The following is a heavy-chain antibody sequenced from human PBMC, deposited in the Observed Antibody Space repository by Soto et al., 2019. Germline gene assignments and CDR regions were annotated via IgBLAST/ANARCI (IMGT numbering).Heavy chain of an antibody. CDR1: GFTFSIYW. CDR2: MNMDGSRT. CDR3: VRGYGDRYDGHGYLGRH. J-gene: IGHJ4*02. V-gene: IGHV3-74*01. D-gene: IGHD3-22*01. Sequence: EVQLVESGGGLVQPGGSLRLSCAASGFTFSIYWMHWVRQAPGKGLVWVSRMNMDGSRTSYADFAKGRFTISRDDAKSTGYLQMSNRRAEDTAVYYCVRGYGDRYDGHGYLGRHWGQGTLVTVSS.